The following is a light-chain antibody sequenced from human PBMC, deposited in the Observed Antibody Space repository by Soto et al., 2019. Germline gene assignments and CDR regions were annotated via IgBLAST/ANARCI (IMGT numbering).Light chain of an antibody. V-gene: IGLV7-43*01. J-gene: IGLJ3*02. CDR1: NGAVTSGFF. CDR3: LLVQGDTQVGL. CDR2: NTN. Sequence: QAVVTQEPSLTVSPGGTVTLTCASNNGAVTSGFFPNWFQLKPGQAPRALIYNTNKKHSWTPARFSGSLLGGKAALTLSGAQPDDEGGYYCLLVQGDTQVGLFGGGTKLTVL.